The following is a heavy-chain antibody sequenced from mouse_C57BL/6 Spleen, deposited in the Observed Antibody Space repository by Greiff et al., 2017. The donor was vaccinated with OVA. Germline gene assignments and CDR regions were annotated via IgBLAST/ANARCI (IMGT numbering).Heavy chain of an antibody. D-gene: IGHD1-1*01. CDR3: AREGYGSSYGWYFDV. Sequence: VQLQQPGAELVKPGASVKLSCKASGYTFTSYWMHWVKQRPGQGLEWIGMIHPNSGSTNYNEKFKSKATLTVDKSSSTAYMQLSSLTSEDSAVYYCAREGYGSSYGWYFDVWGTGTTVTVSS. V-gene: IGHV1-64*01. J-gene: IGHJ1*03. CDR1: GYTFTSYW. CDR2: IHPNSGST.